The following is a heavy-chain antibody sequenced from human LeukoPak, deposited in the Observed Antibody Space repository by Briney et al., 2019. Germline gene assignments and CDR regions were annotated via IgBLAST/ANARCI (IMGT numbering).Heavy chain of an antibody. CDR1: GFSLSTSGVG. J-gene: IGHJ4*02. CDR2: TYWDDDK. D-gene: IGHD1-26*01. CDR3: AHFDQWELFDY. Sequence: SGPTLVKPTQTLTLTCTFSGFSLSTSGVGVGWIRQPPGKALEWLALTYWDDDKRYNPSLKSRLTITKDTSKNQVVLTMTNMDPVDTATYYCAHFDQWELFDYWGQGTLVTVSS. V-gene: IGHV2-5*02.